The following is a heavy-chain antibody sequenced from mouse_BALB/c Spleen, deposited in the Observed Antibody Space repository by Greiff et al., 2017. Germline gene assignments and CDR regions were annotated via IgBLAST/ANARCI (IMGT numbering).Heavy chain of an antibody. V-gene: IGHV3-2*02. D-gene: IGHD2-1*01. CDR2: ISYSGST. CDR1: GYSITSDYA. J-gene: IGHJ4*01. Sequence: DVKLQESGPGLVKPSQSLSLTCTVTGYSITSDYAWNWIRQFPGNKLEWMGYISYSGSTSYNPSLKSRISITRDTSKNQFFLQLNSVTTEDTATYYCAREDYGNYGYAMDYWGQGTSVTVSS. CDR3: AREDYGNYGYAMDY.